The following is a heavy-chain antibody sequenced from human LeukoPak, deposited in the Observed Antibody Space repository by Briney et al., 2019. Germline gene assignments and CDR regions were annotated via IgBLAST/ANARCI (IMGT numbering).Heavy chain of an antibody. V-gene: IGHV1-8*01. Sequence: ASVTVSCKASGYTFTSYDINWVRQATGQGLEWMGWMNPNSGNTGYAQKFQGRVTMTRNTSISTAYMELSSLRSEDTAVYYCAREYSSSWYDGYYYYMDVWGKGTTVTVSS. CDR1: GYTFTSYD. CDR3: AREYSSSWYDGYYYYMDV. CDR2: MNPNSGNT. D-gene: IGHD6-13*01. J-gene: IGHJ6*03.